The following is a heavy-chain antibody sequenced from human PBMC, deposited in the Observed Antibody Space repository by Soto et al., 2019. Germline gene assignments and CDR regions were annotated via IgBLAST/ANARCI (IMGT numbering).Heavy chain of an antibody. D-gene: IGHD4-4*01. Sequence: GGSLGLSCAASGFTFSNYSVSWVRQAPGKGLEWVSSIVGSGSSTYYADSVKGRFTISRDNSKNTLYLQMHSLRAEDTAVFYCAKAPVPDYTAYGSCVFQLWGRGTLVTVSS. V-gene: IGHV3-23*01. CDR1: GFTFSNYS. CDR3: AKAPVPDYTAYGSCVFQL. CDR2: IVGSGSST. J-gene: IGHJ1*01.